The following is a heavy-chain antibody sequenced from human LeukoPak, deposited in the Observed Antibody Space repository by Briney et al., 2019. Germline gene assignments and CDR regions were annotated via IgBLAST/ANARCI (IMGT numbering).Heavy chain of an antibody. Sequence: GASVKVSCKASGYTFTGYYMHWVRQAPGQGLEWMGWINPNSGGTNYAQKFQGRVTMTRDTSISTAYMELSRLRSDDTAVYYCARGIGDYDSSGDDAFDIWGQGTMVTVSS. CDR1: GYTFTGYY. V-gene: IGHV1-2*02. D-gene: IGHD3-22*01. J-gene: IGHJ3*02. CDR3: ARGIGDYDSSGDDAFDI. CDR2: INPNSGGT.